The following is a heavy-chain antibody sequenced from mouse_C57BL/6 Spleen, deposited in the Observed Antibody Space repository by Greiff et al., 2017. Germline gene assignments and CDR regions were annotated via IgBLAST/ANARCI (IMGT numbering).Heavy chain of an antibody. Sequence: EVKLVESGGGLVKPGGSLKLSCAASGFTFSDYGMHWVRQAPEKGLEWVAYISSGSSTIYYADTVKGRFTISRDNAKNTLFLQMTSLTSEDTAMYYCARNGYYAMDYWGQGTSVTVSS. CDR2: ISSGSSTI. J-gene: IGHJ4*01. CDR1: GFTFSDYG. CDR3: ARNGYYAMDY. V-gene: IGHV5-17*01.